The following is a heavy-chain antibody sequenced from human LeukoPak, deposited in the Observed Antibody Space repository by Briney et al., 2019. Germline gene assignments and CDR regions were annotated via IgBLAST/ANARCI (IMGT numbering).Heavy chain of an antibody. V-gene: IGHV4-59*01. CDR2: IYYSGST. J-gene: IGHJ4*02. CDR3: ARGERWELLGGFDY. CDR1: GGSISSYY. D-gene: IGHD1-26*01. Sequence: SETLSLTCTVSGGSISSYYWRWIRQPPGKGLEWIGYIYYSGSTNYNPPLKSRVTISVDTSKNQFSLKLSSVTAADTAVYYCARGERWELLGGFDYWGQGTLVTVSS.